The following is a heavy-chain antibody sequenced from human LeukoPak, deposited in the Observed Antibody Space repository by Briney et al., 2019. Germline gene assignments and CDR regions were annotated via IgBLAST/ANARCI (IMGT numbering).Heavy chain of an antibody. CDR3: ARQVSGYDDY. CDR1: GFTFSSYD. CDR2: IGTRGDT. Sequence: PGGSLRLSCAASGFTFSSYDMHWVRQATGKGLEWVSGIGTRGDTYYSGSVKGRFTISRENARNSMYLQMNSLRAGDTAVYYCARQVSGYDDYWGQGTLVTVSS. V-gene: IGHV3-13*01. D-gene: IGHD5-12*01. J-gene: IGHJ4*02.